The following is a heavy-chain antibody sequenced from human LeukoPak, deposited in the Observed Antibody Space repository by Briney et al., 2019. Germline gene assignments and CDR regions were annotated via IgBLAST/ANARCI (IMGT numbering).Heavy chain of an antibody. D-gene: IGHD2-2*02. Sequence: SETLSLTCAVYGGSFSGYYWSWIRQPPGKGLEWIGEINHSGSTNYNPSLKSRVTISVDTSKNQFSLKLSSVTAADTAVYYCARATYCSSTSCYMGKDNFDYWGQGTLVTVSS. J-gene: IGHJ4*02. CDR1: GGSFSGYY. CDR3: ARATYCSSTSCYMGKDNFDY. CDR2: INHSGST. V-gene: IGHV4-34*01.